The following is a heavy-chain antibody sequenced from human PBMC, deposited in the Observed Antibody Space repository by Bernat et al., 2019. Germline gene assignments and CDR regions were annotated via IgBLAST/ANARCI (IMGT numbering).Heavy chain of an antibody. V-gene: IGHV3-49*04. CDR3: GRQYYFDY. CDR2: IRSKAYGGTP. J-gene: IGHJ4*02. Sequence: EVQLVESGGGLVQPGRSLRLSCTASGFTFGDYDVSWVRQAPGKGLEWVGFIRSKAYGGTPEYAASVKGRFTISRDDSISIAYLQMNSLKTDDTAVYYCGRQYYFDYWGQGTLVTVPS. D-gene: IGHD2/OR15-2a*01. CDR1: GFTFGDYD.